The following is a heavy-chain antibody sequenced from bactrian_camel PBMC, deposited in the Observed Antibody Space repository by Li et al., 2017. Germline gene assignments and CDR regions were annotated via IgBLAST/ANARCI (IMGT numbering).Heavy chain of an antibody. V-gene: IGHV3S36*01. CDR3: AASALFLNGPILNPELFGY. Sequence: VQLVESGGGLVQPGGSLTLSCAASGFVVDSRDMSWVRQPPGKGLEWIAYITGGGESAAYIVSVQGRFFISRDNAKNTLYLQMNSLKPEDTAMYSCAASALFLNGPILNPELFGYWGQGTQVTVS. CDR2: ITGGGESA. J-gene: IGHJ6*01. CDR1: GFVVDSRD.